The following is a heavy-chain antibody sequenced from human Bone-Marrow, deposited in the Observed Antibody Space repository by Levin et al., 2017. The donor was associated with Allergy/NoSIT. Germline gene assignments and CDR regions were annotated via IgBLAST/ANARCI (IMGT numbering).Heavy chain of an antibody. CDR2: ISGGGDNGGGAT. CDR1: GFTFSSFG. V-gene: IGHV3-23*01. Sequence: PAGGSLRLSCVASGFTFSSFGMNWVRQAPEKGLEWVSSISGGGDNGGGATYYADSVRGRFIISRDNSKNTLYLQMNSLRAEDTAVYYCAKAPGPIYNSGWYQDYWGQGTLVTVSS. J-gene: IGHJ4*02. CDR3: AKAPGPIYNSGWYQDY. D-gene: IGHD6-19*01.